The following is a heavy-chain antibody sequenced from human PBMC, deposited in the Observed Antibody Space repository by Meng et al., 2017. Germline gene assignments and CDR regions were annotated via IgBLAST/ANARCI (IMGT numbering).Heavy chain of an antibody. CDR3: ARTRGDYYFDY. CDR1: GDSVTVGSHY. CDR2: IDYGGST. D-gene: IGHD3-16*01. J-gene: IGHJ4*02. Sequence: QVRLQESGPGLVMPSETLSLTCTVSGDSVTVGSHYWSWIRQPPGKGLEWIGYIDYGGSTSYNPSLRSRVTISVDTSNNQFSLKLSSVTAADTAVFYCARTRGDYYFDYWGQGTLVTVSS. V-gene: IGHV4-61*01.